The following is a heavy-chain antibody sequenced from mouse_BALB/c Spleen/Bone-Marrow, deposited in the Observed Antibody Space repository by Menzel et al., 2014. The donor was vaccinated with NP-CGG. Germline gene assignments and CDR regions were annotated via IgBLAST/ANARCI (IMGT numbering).Heavy chain of an antibody. CDR1: GYAFTNYL. J-gene: IGHJ3*01. D-gene: IGHD2-4*01. CDR2: INPGSGGT. Sequence: VQLQQSGAELVRPGTSVKVSCKASGYAFTNYLIEWVKKRPGQGLEWIGVINPGSGGTNYMEKFKGKATLTADNSSSRACMEVSRLTSGGSAVYFWARAVYYEYGGGGPFAYWGQGTLVTVSA. V-gene: IGHV1-54*01. CDR3: ARAVYYEYGGGGPFAY.